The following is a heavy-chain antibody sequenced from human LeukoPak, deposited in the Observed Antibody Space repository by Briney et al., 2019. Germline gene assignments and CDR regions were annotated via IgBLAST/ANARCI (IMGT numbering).Heavy chain of an antibody. CDR2: INHSGST. CDR1: GGSFSGYY. V-gene: IGHV4-34*01. D-gene: IGHD1-26*01. CDR3: HSGSYYLDY. J-gene: IGHJ4*02. Sequence: SETLSLTCDVYGGSFSGYYWSWIRQPPGKGLEWIGEINHSGSTNYNPSLKSRVTISVDTSKNQFSLKLSPVTAADTAVYYCHSGSYYLDYWGQGTLVTVSS.